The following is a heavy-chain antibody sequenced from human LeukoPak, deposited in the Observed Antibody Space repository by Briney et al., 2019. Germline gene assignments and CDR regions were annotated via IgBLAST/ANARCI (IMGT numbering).Heavy chain of an antibody. Sequence: GEPLKISCKGSGYTFTNYWINWVRQMPGKALEWMGGIYPGDTETRYNPSFQGQVTISADKSITTAYLQWSSLKTSDTAMYFCVRIPNSATPPNWFDPWGQGTLVTVSS. CDR3: VRIPNSATPPNWFDP. D-gene: IGHD4-23*01. V-gene: IGHV5-51*01. CDR2: IYPGDTET. CDR1: GYTFTNYW. J-gene: IGHJ5*02.